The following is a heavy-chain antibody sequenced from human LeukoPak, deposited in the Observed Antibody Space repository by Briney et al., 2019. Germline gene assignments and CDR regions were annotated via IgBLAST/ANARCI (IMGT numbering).Heavy chain of an antibody. Sequence: PGGSLRLSCAASGFNFRTYWMHWVPQAPGKALVWVSRINSDGSNTTYADSVKGRFTVSRDNAMNTLYLQTHSLRAEDTALYFCARGYGADVWGKGTMVTVSS. CDR3: ARGYGADV. CDR2: INSDGSNT. V-gene: IGHV3-74*01. CDR1: GFNFRTYW. J-gene: IGHJ6*04.